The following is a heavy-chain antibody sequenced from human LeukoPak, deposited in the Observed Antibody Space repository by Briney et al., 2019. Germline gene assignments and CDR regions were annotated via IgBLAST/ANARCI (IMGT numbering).Heavy chain of an antibody. D-gene: IGHD3-22*01. CDR3: AIFVHYYDTTGYRKEGWDF. J-gene: IGHJ6*03. V-gene: IGHV3-13*01. CDR1: GFSFSSYD. CDR2: ITTSGDT. Sequence: GGSLRLSCATSGFSFSSYDIHWLRQAAGRGPEWVSSITTSGDTNYAASVRGRFTISRENAKNSLFLQMNSLRPQDTAIYFCAIFVHYYDTTGYRKEGWDFWGTGTTVAV.